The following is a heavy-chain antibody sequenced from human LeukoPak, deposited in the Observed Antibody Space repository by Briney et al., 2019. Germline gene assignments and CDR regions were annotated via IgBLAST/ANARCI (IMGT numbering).Heavy chain of an antibody. CDR1: GFTFSSYS. Sequence: GGALRLSYAASGFTFSSYSMNWVRQAPGKGLEWVSYISSRSSTIHSADSVKARFTISRQNAKNSLYLQMNSPRAEDTAVYYCAREHPGYYFAYCGQRTLVTVSS. V-gene: IGHV3-48*01. J-gene: IGHJ4*02. CDR3: AREHPGYYFAY. CDR2: ISSRSSTI.